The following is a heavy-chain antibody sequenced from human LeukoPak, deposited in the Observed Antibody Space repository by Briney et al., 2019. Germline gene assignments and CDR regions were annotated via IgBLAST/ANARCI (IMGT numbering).Heavy chain of an antibody. CDR3: ARGPLVAFDI. V-gene: IGHV4-4*07. CDR1: GGSISSYY. CDR2: TYTSGST. Sequence: SETLSLTCTVSGGSISSYYWSWIRQPAGKGLKWIGRTYTSGSTNYNPSLKSRVTMSVDTSKNKFSLKLSSVTAADTAVYYCARGPLVAFDIWGQGTMVTVSS. D-gene: IGHD6-6*01. J-gene: IGHJ3*02.